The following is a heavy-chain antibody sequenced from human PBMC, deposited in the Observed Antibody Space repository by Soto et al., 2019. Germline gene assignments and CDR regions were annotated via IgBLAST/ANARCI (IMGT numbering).Heavy chain of an antibody. J-gene: IGHJ4*02. Sequence: SETLSLTCTVSGGSISSGGYYWSWIRQHPGKGLEWIGYIYYSGSTYYNPSLKSRVTISVDTSKNQFSLKLSSVTAADTAVYYCARVTYSYGPFDYWGQGTLVHRLL. CDR1: GGSISSGGYY. CDR3: ARVTYSYGPFDY. V-gene: IGHV4-31*03. D-gene: IGHD5-18*01. CDR2: IYYSGST.